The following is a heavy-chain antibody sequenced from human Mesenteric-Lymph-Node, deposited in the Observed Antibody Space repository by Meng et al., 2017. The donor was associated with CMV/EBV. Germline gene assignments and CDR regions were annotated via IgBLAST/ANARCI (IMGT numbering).Heavy chain of an antibody. J-gene: IGHJ5*02. Sequence: SETLSLTCAVYGGSFSGYYWSWIRQPPGKGLEWIGEINHSGSTNYNPSLKSRVTISVDTSKNQFSLKVSSVTAADTAVYYCARVRCSSTSCYERNWFDPWGQGTLVTVSS. D-gene: IGHD2-2*01. CDR3: ARVRCSSTSCYERNWFDP. CDR2: INHSGST. V-gene: IGHV4-34*01. CDR1: GGSFSGYY.